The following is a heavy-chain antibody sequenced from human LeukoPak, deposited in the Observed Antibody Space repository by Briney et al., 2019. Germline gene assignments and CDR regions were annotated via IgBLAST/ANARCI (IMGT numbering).Heavy chain of an antibody. V-gene: IGHV4-59*01. J-gene: IGHJ4*02. CDR2: IYYSGST. D-gene: IGHD6-6*01. Sequence: SETLSLTCTVSGGSISSYYWSWIRQPPGKGLEWIGYIYYSGSTNYNPSLKSRVTISVDTSKNQFSLKLSSVTAADTAVYYCASDSSSTGNFDYWGQGTLVTVSS. CDR1: GGSISSYY. CDR3: ASDSSSTGNFDY.